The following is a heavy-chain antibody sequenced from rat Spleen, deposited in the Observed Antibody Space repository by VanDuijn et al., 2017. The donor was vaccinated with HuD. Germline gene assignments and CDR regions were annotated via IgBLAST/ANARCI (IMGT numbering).Heavy chain of an antibody. D-gene: IGHD1-12*01. Sequence: EVQLVESGGGLVQPGRSLKISCAASGFTFSDFAMVWVRQAPTKGLEWVASISYDGTATYYRDSVKGRFTISRDKAKSTLYLQMDSLRSEDTATYYCTTVRSAGFTIPFAWWGQGTLVTVSS. CDR3: TTVRSAGFTIPFAW. CDR1: GFTFSDFA. V-gene: IGHV5-20*01. CDR2: ISYDGTAT. J-gene: IGHJ3*01.